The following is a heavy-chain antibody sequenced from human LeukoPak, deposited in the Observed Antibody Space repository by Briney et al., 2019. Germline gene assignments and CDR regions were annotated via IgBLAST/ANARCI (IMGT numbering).Heavy chain of an antibody. D-gene: IGHD4-23*01. Sequence: SETLSLTCAVSGSSISSGGYSWSWIRQPQGKGLEWIGYIYHSGSTYYNPSLKSRVTISVDRSKNQFSLKLSSVTAADTAVYYCARANSDDFYWYFDLWGRGTLVTVSS. CDR3: ARANSDDFYWYFDL. CDR1: GSSISSGGYS. J-gene: IGHJ2*01. V-gene: IGHV4-30-2*01. CDR2: IYHSGST.